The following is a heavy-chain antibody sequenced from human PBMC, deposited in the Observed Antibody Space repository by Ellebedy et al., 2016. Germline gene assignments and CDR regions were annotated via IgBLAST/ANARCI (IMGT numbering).Heavy chain of an antibody. CDR2: IYNSGST. CDR3: AKDFNPPEDFWSAYYRLHVFDI. V-gene: IGHV4-59*01. Sequence: SETLSLTCTVSGGSISSYYWSWVRQSPGKRLEWIGNIYNSGSTNYNPSLRNRVTMSVDTSKNQFSLKLSSVTAADTAVYYCAKDFNPPEDFWSAYYRLHVFDIWGQGTMVTVSS. CDR1: GGSISSYY. D-gene: IGHD3-3*01. J-gene: IGHJ3*02.